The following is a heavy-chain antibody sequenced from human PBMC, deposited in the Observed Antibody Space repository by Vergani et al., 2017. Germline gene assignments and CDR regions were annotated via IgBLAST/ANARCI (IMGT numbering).Heavy chain of an antibody. D-gene: IGHD1-1*01. CDR3: AREGTTGTTLSQPFDY. CDR2: LYYSGST. Sequence: QLQLQESGPGLVKPSETLSLACTVSGGSISNTRYYWGWIRQPPGKGLEWIGSLYYSGSTYYNPSLKSRVTISIDTSKNQFSLQLSSVTAADTAVYYCAREGTTGTTLSQPFDYWGQGTLVTVSS. CDR1: GGSISNTRYY. V-gene: IGHV4-39*07. J-gene: IGHJ4*02.